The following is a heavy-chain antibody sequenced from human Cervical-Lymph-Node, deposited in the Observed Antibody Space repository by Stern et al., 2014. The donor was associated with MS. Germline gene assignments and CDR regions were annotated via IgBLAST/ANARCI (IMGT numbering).Heavy chain of an antibody. CDR2: ISTYNGET. J-gene: IGHJ4*02. Sequence: VQLVESGAEVKKPGASVKASCRTSGYTFTSHGISWVRQAPGQGLEWMGWISTYNGETKYAQNFQDRFSMTTDTYTSTAYMELRSLRSDDTAVYYCARPGYDSTSYYYYWGQGTLVSVSA. V-gene: IGHV1-18*01. CDR1: GYTFTSHG. CDR3: ARPGYDSTSYYYY. D-gene: IGHD3-22*01.